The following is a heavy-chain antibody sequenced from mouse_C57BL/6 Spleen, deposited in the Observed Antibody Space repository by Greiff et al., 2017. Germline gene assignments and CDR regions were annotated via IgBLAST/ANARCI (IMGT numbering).Heavy chain of an antibody. Sequence: QVQLKQSGAELVRPGASVKLSCKASGYTFTDYYINWVKQRPGQGLEWIARIYPGSGNTYYNEKFKGKATLTAEKSSSTAYMQLSSLTSEDSAVYFCARPVDYYAMDYWGQGTSVTVSS. CDR1: GYTFTDYY. CDR2: IYPGSGNT. V-gene: IGHV1-76*01. CDR3: ARPVDYYAMDY. J-gene: IGHJ4*01.